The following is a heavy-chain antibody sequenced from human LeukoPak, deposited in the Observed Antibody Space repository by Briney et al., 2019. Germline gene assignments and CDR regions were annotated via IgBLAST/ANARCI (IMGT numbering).Heavy chain of an antibody. Sequence: PSETLSLTCTVSGYSISSGYYWGWIRQPPGKGLEWIGNIYHSGITYYTPSLKSRVTISVKTSKNQFSLKLSSVTAADTAVYYCARVTGYMIEDYFDYWGQGTLVTVSS. V-gene: IGHV4-38-2*02. J-gene: IGHJ4*02. CDR1: GYSISSGYY. CDR2: IYHSGIT. CDR3: ARVTGYMIEDYFDY. D-gene: IGHD3-22*01.